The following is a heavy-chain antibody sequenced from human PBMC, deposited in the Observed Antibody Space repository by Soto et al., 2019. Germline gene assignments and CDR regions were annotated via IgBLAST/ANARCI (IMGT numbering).Heavy chain of an antibody. Sequence: ESLKIWCQGAGDRCSSQWISWVRQIPGKGLEWMGRIDPSDSYTSYSPSFQGHVTISTDNSISTAYLQWSSLKASDTAMYYCARHGKSSVITKTYGMDVWGQGTTVSVSS. V-gene: IGHV5-10-1*01. D-gene: IGHD1-1*01. CDR3: ARHGKSSVITKTYGMDV. CDR2: IDPSDSYT. J-gene: IGHJ6*02. CDR1: GDRCSSQW.